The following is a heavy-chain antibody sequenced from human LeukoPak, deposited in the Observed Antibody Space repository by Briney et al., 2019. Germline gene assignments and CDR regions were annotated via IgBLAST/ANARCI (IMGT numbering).Heavy chain of an antibody. J-gene: IGHJ6*02. CDR3: ARGCTSCYMPSVRAV. CDR2: ISSSSSYI. V-gene: IGHV3-21*01. D-gene: IGHD2-2*02. Sequence: GGSLRLSCAASGFTFSSYSMNWVRQAPGKGLEWVSSISSSSSYIYYADSVKGRFTISRDNAKNSLYLQMNSLRAEDTAVYYWARGCTSCYMPSVRAVWAQGPTVPSP. CDR1: GFTFSSYS.